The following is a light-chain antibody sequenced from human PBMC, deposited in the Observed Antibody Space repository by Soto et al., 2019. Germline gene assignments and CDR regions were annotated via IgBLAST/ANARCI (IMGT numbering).Light chain of an antibody. CDR3: QSYDSSLSGSVV. CDR2: GNS. Sequence: QPVLTQPPSVSEAPGQRVTISCTGSSSNIGAGYNVHWCQQLPGTAPKLLIYGNSNRPSGVPDRFSGSKSGTSASLAITGLQAEDEADYYCQSYDSSLSGSVVFGGGTKLTVL. CDR1: SSNIGAGYN. V-gene: IGLV1-40*01. J-gene: IGLJ2*01.